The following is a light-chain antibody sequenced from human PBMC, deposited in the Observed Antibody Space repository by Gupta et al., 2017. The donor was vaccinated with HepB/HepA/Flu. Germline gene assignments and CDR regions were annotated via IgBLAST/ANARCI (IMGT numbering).Light chain of an antibody. CDR3: QQYGSSPPFT. Sequence: EIVLTQSPGTLSLSPGERATLSCRASQSVSSSCLAWYQQKPGQAPRLVIYGASSRATGIPDRFSGSGSGTDFTLTISRLEPEDFAVYYCQQYGSSPPFTFGPGTKVDIK. CDR2: GAS. V-gene: IGKV3-20*01. J-gene: IGKJ3*01. CDR1: QSVSSSC.